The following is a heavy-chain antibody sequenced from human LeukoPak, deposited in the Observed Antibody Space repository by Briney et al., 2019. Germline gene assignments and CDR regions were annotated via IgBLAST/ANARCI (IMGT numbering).Heavy chain of an antibody. CDR1: GYIFTGYY. D-gene: IGHD1-1*01. V-gene: IGHV1-2*02. Sequence: ASVKVSCKASGYIFTGYYLHWMRRALGQRFELMGWINPNSGDTSYARKFQGRVTMTRDTSISTVYMDLSRLRSDDTAVYYCARGPSTGDFDYWGQGTPVTVSS. CDR2: INPNSGDT. CDR3: ARGPSTGDFDY. J-gene: IGHJ4*02.